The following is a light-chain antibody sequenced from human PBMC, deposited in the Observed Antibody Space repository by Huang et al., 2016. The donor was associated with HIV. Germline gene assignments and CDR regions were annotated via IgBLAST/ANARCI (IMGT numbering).Light chain of an antibody. J-gene: IGKJ4*01. CDR2: DSS. CDR3: QQRYDWPAVT. Sequence: EIVLTQSPATLSLFPGQRATLSCRASQSVGRYLAWYQRKPGKAPRPLIYDSSNRATGIPAMFSGSWSGTDFTLTISGLESEDFAVYYCQQRYDWPAVTFGGGTKVEIK. CDR1: QSVGRY. V-gene: IGKV3-11*01.